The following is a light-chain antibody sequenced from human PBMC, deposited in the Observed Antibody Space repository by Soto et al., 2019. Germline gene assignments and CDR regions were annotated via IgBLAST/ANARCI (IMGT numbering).Light chain of an antibody. CDR2: GAS. CDR3: QPYGSSRST. J-gene: IGKJ2*02. Sequence: EIVLTQSPGTLSLSPGERATLSCRASQSVSSSYLAWYQQKPGQAPRLLIYGASSRATGIPDRFSGSGSGTDFTLTISRLEPEDVAVYYCQPYGSSRSTFGQGTKLEIK. CDR1: QSVSSSY. V-gene: IGKV3-20*01.